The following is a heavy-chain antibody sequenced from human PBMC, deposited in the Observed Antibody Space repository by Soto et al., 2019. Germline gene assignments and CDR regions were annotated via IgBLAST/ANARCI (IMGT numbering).Heavy chain of an antibody. CDR3: TKWDGYADV. CDR1: GFAFGTYG. CDR2: IDANSGKI. Sequence: XVSLRLSFAASGFAFGTYGTTWVRQAPGRGLEWVSGIDANSGKIFYADSVRGRFIISRDNSKSMLYLQMNSLRDEDTAIYYSTKWDGYADVWGQGTTVTVSS. D-gene: IGHD2-15*01. J-gene: IGHJ6*02. V-gene: IGHV3-23*05.